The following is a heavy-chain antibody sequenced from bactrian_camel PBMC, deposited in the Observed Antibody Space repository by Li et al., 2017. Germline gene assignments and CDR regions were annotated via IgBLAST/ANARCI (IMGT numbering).Heavy chain of an antibody. V-gene: IGHV3S55*01. CDR1: GFTVSSAC. J-gene: IGHJ6*01. CDR2: IGSDGSL. D-gene: IGHD5*01. Sequence: HVQLVESGGGSVQAGGSLNLSCVASGFTVSSACTGWFRQAPGKERASVAAIGSDGSLSYADSVKGRFTISQDNAKNTLYLQMNSLKPEDTAMYYCAAAPRLWVGYTSLSSADFGYWGQGTQVTVS. CDR3: AAAPRLWVGYTSLSSADFGY.